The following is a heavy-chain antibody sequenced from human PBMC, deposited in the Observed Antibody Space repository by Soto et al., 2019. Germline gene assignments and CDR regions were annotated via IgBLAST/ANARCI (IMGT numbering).Heavy chain of an antibody. D-gene: IGHD3-10*01. Sequence: SVKVSCKASGGTFSSYAISWVRQAPGQGLEWMGGIIPIFGTANYAQKFQGRVTITADESTSTAYMELSSLRSEDTAVYYCARRPHYYGSGSYPGSWFGPWGQGTLVTVSS. CDR3: ARRPHYYGSGSYPGSWFGP. V-gene: IGHV1-69*13. CDR1: GGTFSSYA. J-gene: IGHJ5*02. CDR2: IIPIFGTA.